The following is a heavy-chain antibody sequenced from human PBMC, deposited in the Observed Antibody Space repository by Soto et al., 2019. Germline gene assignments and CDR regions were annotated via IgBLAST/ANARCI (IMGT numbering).Heavy chain of an antibody. CDR2: IYWNDDQ. CDR1: GFSLNTGGVG. CDR3: ARETSGWRWLPDV. V-gene: IGHV2-5*01. D-gene: IGHD2-21*01. J-gene: IGHJ6*02. Sequence: SGPTLVNPTQTLTLTCTFSGFSLNTGGVGVGWIRQPPGKALEWLALIYWNDDQRYSPSLKSRLTIPKDTSRTQVVLTMTNKEPVDTATNYCARETSGWRWLPDVWGQGTTVTVS.